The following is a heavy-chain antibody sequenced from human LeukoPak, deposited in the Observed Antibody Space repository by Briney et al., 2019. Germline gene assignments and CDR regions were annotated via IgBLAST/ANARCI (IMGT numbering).Heavy chain of an antibody. CDR2: IYPGDSDT. CDR3: ARHYGGGEYYYGMDV. Sequence: GESLKISSKGSGSSFTNYWIGWVRQMPGKGLELMGIIYPGDSDTRYSPSFQGQVTISADKYISTAYLQWSSLKASDTAMYYCARHYGGGEYYYGMDVWGQGTTVTVAS. CDR1: GSSFTNYW. J-gene: IGHJ6*02. D-gene: IGHD2-21*01. V-gene: IGHV5-51*01.